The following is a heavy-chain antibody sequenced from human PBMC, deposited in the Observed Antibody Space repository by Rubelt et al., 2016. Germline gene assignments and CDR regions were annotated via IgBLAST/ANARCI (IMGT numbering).Heavy chain of an antibody. V-gene: IGHV1-69*01. CDR2: IIPIFGTA. D-gene: IGHD4-17*01. Sequence: TFSSYAISWVRQAPGQGLEWMGGIIPIFGTANYAQKFQGRVTITADESTSTAYMELSSLRSEDTAVYYCARKRYGDTGYYFDYWGQGTLVTVSS. J-gene: IGHJ4*02. CDR3: ARKRYGDTGYYFDY. CDR1: TFSSYA.